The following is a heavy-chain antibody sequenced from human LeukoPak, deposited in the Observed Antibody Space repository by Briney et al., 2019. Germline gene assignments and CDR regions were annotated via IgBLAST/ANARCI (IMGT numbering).Heavy chain of an antibody. J-gene: IGHJ4*02. D-gene: IGHD3-16*02. CDR3: AEDQDYVWGSYRYTLSLDY. Sequence: GGSLRLSCAASGFTFSSYAMSWVRQAPGKGLEWVSAISGSGGSTYYADSVKGRFTISRDNSKNTLYLQMNSLRAEDTAVYYCAEDQDYVWGSYRYTLSLDYWGQGTLVTVSS. V-gene: IGHV3-23*01. CDR1: GFTFSSYA. CDR2: ISGSGGST.